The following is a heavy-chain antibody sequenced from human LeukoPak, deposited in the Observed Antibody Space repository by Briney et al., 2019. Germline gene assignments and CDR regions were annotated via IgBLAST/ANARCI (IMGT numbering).Heavy chain of an antibody. D-gene: IGHD3-9*01. CDR1: GFTFSTYV. CDR2: ISGGGDNA. Sequence: GGSLRLSCAASGFTFSTYVMSWVRQAPGKGREWVSGISGGGDNAYYADSVKGRFTISRDNSKNTLNLQMNSLRAEDTAVYYCAKGSGYDTDFDYWGQGTLVTVSS. CDR3: AKGSGYDTDFDY. J-gene: IGHJ4*02. V-gene: IGHV3-23*01.